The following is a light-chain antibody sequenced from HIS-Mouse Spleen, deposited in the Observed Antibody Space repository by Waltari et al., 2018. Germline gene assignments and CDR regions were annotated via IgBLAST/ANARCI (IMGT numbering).Light chain of an antibody. Sequence: SSALTQDPAVSVALGQTVRITCHGDTLRSYYASWYQQKPGQAPVLVIYGKNNRPSGIPDRFSGSSSGNTASLTITGAQAEDEADYYCNSRDSSGNHLVFGGGTKLTVL. CDR1: TLRSYY. V-gene: IGLV3-19*01. CDR2: GKN. J-gene: IGLJ3*02. CDR3: NSRDSSGNHLV.